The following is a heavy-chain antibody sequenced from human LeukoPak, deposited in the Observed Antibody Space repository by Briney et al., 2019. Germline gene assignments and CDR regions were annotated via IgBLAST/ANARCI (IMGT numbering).Heavy chain of an antibody. CDR2: NNHIGST. V-gene: IGHV4-59*01. Sequence: SITGTVSGGSISTYYWSWIRQSPGKGLEWIGYNNHIGSTNYNPSLKSRVTISVDTSKNQFSLKLSSVTAADTAVYYCARQTFGALYFDSWGQGTLVTVSS. J-gene: IGHJ4*02. D-gene: IGHD3-10*01. CDR1: GGSISTYY. CDR3: ARQTFGALYFDS.